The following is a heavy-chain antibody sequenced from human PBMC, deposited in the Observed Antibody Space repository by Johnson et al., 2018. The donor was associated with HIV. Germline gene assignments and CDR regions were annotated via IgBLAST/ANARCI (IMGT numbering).Heavy chain of an antibody. CDR2: INWNGGST. CDR3: AREGPPRAFDV. Sequence: EVQVVESGGGVVQPGGSLRLSCAASGFTFNNYMSWVRQAPGKGLEWVSGINWNGGSTGYADSVKGRFTISRDNAKNSRTLQMNSLRAADTAVYYGAREGPPRAFDVWGQGTMVTVSS. V-gene: IGHV3-20*04. J-gene: IGHJ3*01. CDR1: GFTFNNY.